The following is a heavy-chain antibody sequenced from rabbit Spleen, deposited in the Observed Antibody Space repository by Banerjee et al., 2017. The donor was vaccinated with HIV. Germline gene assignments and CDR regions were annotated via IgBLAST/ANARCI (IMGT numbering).Heavy chain of an antibody. J-gene: IGHJ4*01. CDR3: ARDLVAVIGLNFGW. CDR2: INIVTGKS. CDR1: GVSLNDKDV. V-gene: IGHV1S45*01. Sequence: QEKLVESGGGLVKPEGSLTLTCKASGVSLNDKDVMCWVRQAPGKGLEWIACINIVTGKSVYASWAKDRFPMSRTSTTTVAMQVTRLPATDTAKYFCARDLVAVIGLNFGWWGPGTLV. D-gene: IGHD1-1*01.